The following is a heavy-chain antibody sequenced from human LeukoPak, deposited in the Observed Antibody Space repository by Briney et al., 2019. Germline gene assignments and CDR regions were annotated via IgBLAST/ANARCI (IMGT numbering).Heavy chain of an antibody. J-gene: IGHJ3*01. CDR1: GFTFNTAW. V-gene: IGHV3-74*03. CDR2: IYSDGSAT. Sequence: GGSLRLSCAASGFTFNTAWMHWVRQAPGKGLVWVSRIYSDGSATTYAEFVKGRFTISRDNAKDTLYLQMNSLRIEDTAVYYCATDSGHSFSYWGQGTKVTVSA. CDR3: ATDSGHSFSY. D-gene: IGHD3-16*01.